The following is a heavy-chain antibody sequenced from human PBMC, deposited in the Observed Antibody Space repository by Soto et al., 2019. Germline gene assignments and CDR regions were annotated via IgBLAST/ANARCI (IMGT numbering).Heavy chain of an antibody. J-gene: IGHJ6*02. CDR1: GYTFTSYG. CDR3: ARVGGRNQLKIYYYYGMDV. CDR2: ISAYNGNT. Sequence: GASVKVSCKASGYTFTSYGISWVRQAPGQGLEWMGWISAYNGNTNYAQKLQGRVTMTTDTSTSTAYMELRSLRSDDTAVYYCARVGGRNQLKIYYYYGMDVWGQGTTVTVSS. D-gene: IGHD2-2*01. V-gene: IGHV1-18*01.